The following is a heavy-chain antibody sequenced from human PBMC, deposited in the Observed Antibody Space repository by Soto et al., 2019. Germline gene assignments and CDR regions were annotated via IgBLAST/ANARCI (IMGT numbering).Heavy chain of an antibody. CDR3: ARVVRGVVNWFDP. J-gene: IGHJ5*02. D-gene: IGHD3-10*01. Sequence: HLVQSGPEVKKPGASITVSCKTSGDTFTNFGLSWVRQAPGQGLEWMGWIATYNCNRNYAQKFQGRLTLTTDTSTSTAYMELKNLGYDDTAVYYCARVVRGVVNWFDPWGQGTLVTVSS. CDR1: GDTFTNFG. V-gene: IGHV1-18*01. CDR2: IATYNCNR.